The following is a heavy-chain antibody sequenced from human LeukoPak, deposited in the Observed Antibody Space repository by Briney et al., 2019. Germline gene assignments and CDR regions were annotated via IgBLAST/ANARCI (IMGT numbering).Heavy chain of an antibody. CDR2: ISSSSSYI. D-gene: IGHD5-18*01. J-gene: IGHJ6*03. CDR1: GFTFSSYA. V-gene: IGHV3-21*01. Sequence: GRSLRLSCAASGFTFSSYAMHWVRQAPGKGLEWVSSISSSSSYIYYADSVKGRFTISRDDAKNSLYLQMNSLRAEDTAVYYCARFGYSHGYGWGGGYYYYYMDVWGKGTTVTVSS. CDR3: ARFGYSHGYGWGGGYYYYYMDV.